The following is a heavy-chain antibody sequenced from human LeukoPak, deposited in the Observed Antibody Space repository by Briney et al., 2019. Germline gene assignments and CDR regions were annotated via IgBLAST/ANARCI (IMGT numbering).Heavy chain of an antibody. CDR1: GYSISTGYF. CDR3: ASPRGTYIDY. V-gene: IGHV4-38-2*01. CDR2: IFHTGST. D-gene: IGHD3-16*01. J-gene: IGHJ4*02. Sequence: SETLSLTCAVSGYSISTGYFWGWIRQSPGQGQEWIGSIFHTGSTSYNPSLKSRVTLSVDTSKNEFSLKLTSVTAADTAIYYCASPRGTYIDYWGQGTLVIVSS.